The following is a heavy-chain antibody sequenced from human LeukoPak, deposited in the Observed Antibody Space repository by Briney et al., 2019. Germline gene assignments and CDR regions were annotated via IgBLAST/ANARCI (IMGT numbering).Heavy chain of an antibody. V-gene: IGHV3-15*01. J-gene: IGHJ4*02. D-gene: IGHD2-15*01. Sequence: GGSLRLSCAASGFTFSSYAMSWVRQAPGKGLEWVGRIRSRSAGGTTDYGAPVKGRFTISRDDSKNTLYLPMNSLKTEDTAVYYCSTGGGTHDYWGQGTLVSVSS. CDR3: STGGGTHDY. CDR2: IRSRSAGGTT. CDR1: GFTFSSYA.